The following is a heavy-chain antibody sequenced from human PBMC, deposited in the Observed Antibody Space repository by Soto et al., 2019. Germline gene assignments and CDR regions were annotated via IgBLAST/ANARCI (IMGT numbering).Heavy chain of an antibody. Sequence: GESLKISCITSGSRFPPYWFAWVLQMPAQGLEWVGIIFPSDSDTRSSSSFQGQVTISADTSTSTVSLQWASLKASDTAVYFCARKDNSGYFSRFDPWGQGTLVTVSS. D-gene: IGHD3-22*01. CDR2: IFPSDSDT. CDR1: GSRFPPYW. J-gene: IGHJ5*02. CDR3: ARKDNSGYFSRFDP. V-gene: IGHV5-51*01.